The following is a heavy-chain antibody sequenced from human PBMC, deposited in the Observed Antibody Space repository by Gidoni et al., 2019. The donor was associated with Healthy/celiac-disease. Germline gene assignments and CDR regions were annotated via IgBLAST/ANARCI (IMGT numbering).Heavy chain of an antibody. CDR2: IYYSGST. J-gene: IGHJ4*02. Sequence: LSLTGTVHGGSISSYSWSWIRQPPGKGLEWIGYIYYSGSTNYTPSLKSRVTISVDTSKNQFSLKLSSVTAADTAVYYCAREDTMVRGVTDWGQGTLVTVSS. CDR1: GGSISSYS. D-gene: IGHD3-10*01. CDR3: AREDTMVRGVTD. V-gene: IGHV4-59*01.